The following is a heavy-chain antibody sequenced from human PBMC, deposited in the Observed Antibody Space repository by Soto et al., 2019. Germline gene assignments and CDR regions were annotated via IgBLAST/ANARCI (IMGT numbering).Heavy chain of an antibody. Sequence: AASVKVSCKASGYTFTSYDINWVRQATGQGLEWMGWMNPNSGNTGYAQKFQGRVTMTRNTSISTAYMELSSLRSEDTAVYYCARAPATHIVLVVYATRRGAFDIWGQGTMVTVSS. CDR3: ARAPATHIVLVVYATRRGAFDI. D-gene: IGHD2-8*01. J-gene: IGHJ3*02. CDR1: GYTFTSYD. V-gene: IGHV1-8*01. CDR2: MNPNSGNT.